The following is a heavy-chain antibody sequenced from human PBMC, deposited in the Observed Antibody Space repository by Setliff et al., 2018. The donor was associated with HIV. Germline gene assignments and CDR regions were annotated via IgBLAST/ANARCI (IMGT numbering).Heavy chain of an antibody. V-gene: IGHV3-30*02. CDR2: IRYDGSNK. J-gene: IGHJ4*02. CDR1: GFTFSSYG. CDR3: AKAKGVGVGARGYYFDY. Sequence: PGGSLRLSCAASGFTFSSYGMHWVRQAPGKGLEWVAFIRYDGSNKYYADSVKGRFTISRDNSKNTLYLQMNSLRAEDTAVYYCAKAKGVGVGARGYYFDYWGQGTLVTVSS. D-gene: IGHD1-26*01.